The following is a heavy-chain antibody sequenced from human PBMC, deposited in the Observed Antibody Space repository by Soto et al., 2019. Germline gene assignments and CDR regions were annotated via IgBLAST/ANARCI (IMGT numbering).Heavy chain of an antibody. J-gene: IGHJ4*02. CDR1: GFTFSSYG. CDR2: ISYDGSNK. Sequence: GGSLRLSCAASGFTFSSYGMHWVRQAPGKGLEWVAVISYDGSNKYYADSVKGRFTISRDNSKNTLYLQMNSLRAEDTAVYYCAKGESDDSSGYYYYFDYWGQGTLVTVSS. CDR3: AKGESDDSSGYYYYFDY. V-gene: IGHV3-30*18. D-gene: IGHD3-22*01.